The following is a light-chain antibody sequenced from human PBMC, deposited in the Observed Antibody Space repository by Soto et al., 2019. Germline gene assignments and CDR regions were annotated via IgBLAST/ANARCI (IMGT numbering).Light chain of an antibody. Sequence: QSVLTQPASVSGSPGQSITISCTGTSSDVGGYNYVSWYQQNPGKAPKLMIYEVTNRPSGVSNRFSGSKSGNTASLTISGLQADDEADYYCSSYTSSSTSYVFGTGTQLTVL. J-gene: IGLJ1*01. CDR2: EVT. CDR1: SSDVGGYNY. V-gene: IGLV2-14*01. CDR3: SSYTSSSTSYV.